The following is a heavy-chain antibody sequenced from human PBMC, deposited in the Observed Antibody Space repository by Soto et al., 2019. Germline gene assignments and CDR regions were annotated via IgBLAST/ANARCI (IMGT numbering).Heavy chain of an antibody. CDR2: ISSSGSTI. CDR1: GFTSSDYY. V-gene: IGHV3-11*01. CDR3: ARVGSGSHNAFDI. J-gene: IGHJ3*02. Sequence: PGGSLRLSCAVSGFTSSDYYMSWIRQAPGKGLEWVSYISSSGSTIYYADSVKGRFTISRDNAKNSLYLQMNSLRAEDTAVYYCARVGSGSHNAFDIWGQGTMVTVSS. D-gene: IGHD1-26*01.